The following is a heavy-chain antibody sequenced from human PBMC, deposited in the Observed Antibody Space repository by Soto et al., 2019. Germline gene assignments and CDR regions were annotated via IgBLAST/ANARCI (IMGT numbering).Heavy chain of an antibody. CDR1: GFTFSSYA. D-gene: IGHD5-18*01. J-gene: IGHJ4*02. CDR3: ASDLRTGIRYSYGCDY. CDR2: ISYDGSNK. Sequence: GGSLRLSCAASGFTFSSYAMHWVRQAPGKGLEWVAVISYDGSNKYYADSVKGRFTISRDNSKNTLYLQMNSLRAEDTAVYYCASDLRTGIRYSYGCDYCRQGTRVTVSS. V-gene: IGHV3-30-3*01.